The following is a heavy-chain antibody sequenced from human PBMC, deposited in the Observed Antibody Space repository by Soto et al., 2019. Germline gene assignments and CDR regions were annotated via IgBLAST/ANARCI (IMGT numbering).Heavy chain of an antibody. Sequence: SETLSLTCVVYNGPFSGYYWSWIRQPPGKGLEWIGEINHSGSTNYNPSLKSRVTISVDTSKNQFSLKLSSVTAADTAVYYCARGPRITIFGVVPYYFDYWGQGTLVTVSS. CDR1: NGPFSGYY. CDR2: INHSGST. D-gene: IGHD3-3*01. V-gene: IGHV4-34*01. J-gene: IGHJ4*02. CDR3: ARGPRITIFGVVPYYFDY.